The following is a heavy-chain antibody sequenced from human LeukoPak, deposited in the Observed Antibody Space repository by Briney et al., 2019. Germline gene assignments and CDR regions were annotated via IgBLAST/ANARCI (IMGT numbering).Heavy chain of an antibody. CDR3: ARRMVTAPWANWYFDL. V-gene: IGHV4-39*07. CDR1: GGSISSSSYY. CDR2: IYYSGST. D-gene: IGHD2-21*02. J-gene: IGHJ2*01. Sequence: SETLSLTCTVSGGSISSSSYYWGWIRQPPGKGLEWIGSIYYSGSTYYNPSLKSRVTISVDTSKSQFSLKLSSVTAADTAVYYCARRMVTAPWANWYFDLWGRGTLVTVSS.